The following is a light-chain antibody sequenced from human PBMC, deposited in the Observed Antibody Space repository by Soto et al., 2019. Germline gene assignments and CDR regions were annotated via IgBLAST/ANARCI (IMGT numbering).Light chain of an antibody. J-gene: IGKJ5*01. V-gene: IGKV3-20*01. CDR2: RAS. CDR3: QQCASSAIT. Sequence: EMMLYHSPATLSLSTGERATISCLASQSVSSCYLAWYQQKPGQPPRLLIYRASSRATGIPDRFSGSGSGTDFTLTISRLEPEDFAVYFCQQCASSAITFGQGTLLEIK. CDR1: QSVSSCY.